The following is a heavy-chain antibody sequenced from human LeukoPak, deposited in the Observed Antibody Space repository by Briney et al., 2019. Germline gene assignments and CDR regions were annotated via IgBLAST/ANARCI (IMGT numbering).Heavy chain of an antibody. CDR1: GFTFSSYA. Sequence: PGGSLRLSCAASGFTFSSYAMSWVRQAPGKGLEWVSSISGSGVYTFYADSVKGRFTISTDSSKSTVYLQMNSLRAEDTAVYFCAKDRGSSGNYRHFDYWGQGTLVTVSS. CDR3: AKDRGSSGNYRHFDY. D-gene: IGHD6-19*01. CDR2: ISGSGVYT. J-gene: IGHJ4*02. V-gene: IGHV3-23*01.